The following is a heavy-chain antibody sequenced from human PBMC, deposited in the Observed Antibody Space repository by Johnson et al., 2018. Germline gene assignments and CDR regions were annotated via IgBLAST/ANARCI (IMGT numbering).Heavy chain of an antibody. CDR3: ARGYCSSTSCFDLDV. CDR2: INWNGGST. V-gene: IGHV3-20*01. CDR1: GFTFRDYY. D-gene: IGHD2-2*01. J-gene: IGHJ6*02. Sequence: EVQLVESGGGLVKPGGSLRLSCAVSGFTFRDYYMSWIRQAPGKGLEWVSGINWNGGSTGYADSVKGRFTISRDNAKNSLYLQMNSLRAEDTALYHCARGYCSSTSCFDLDVWGQGTTVTVSS.